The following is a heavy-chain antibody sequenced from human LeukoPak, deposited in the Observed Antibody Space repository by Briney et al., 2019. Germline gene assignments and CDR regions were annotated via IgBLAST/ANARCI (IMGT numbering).Heavy chain of an antibody. CDR2: ISAYNGNT. CDR3: ARDTPRDDYVWGSYRFGY. Sequence: ASVKVSCKASGGTFSSYAISWVRQAPGQGLEWMGWISAYNGNTNYAQKLQGRVTMTTDTSTSTAYMELRSLRSDDTAVYYCARDTPRDDYVWGSYRFGYWGQGTLVTVSS. J-gene: IGHJ4*02. D-gene: IGHD3-16*01. CDR1: GGTFSSYA. V-gene: IGHV1-18*01.